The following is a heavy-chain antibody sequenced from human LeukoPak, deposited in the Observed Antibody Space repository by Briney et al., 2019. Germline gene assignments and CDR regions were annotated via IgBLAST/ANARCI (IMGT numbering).Heavy chain of an antibody. J-gene: IGHJ4*02. CDR1: GGSISSSSYY. V-gene: IGHV4-39*07. Sequence: SETLSLTCTVSGGSISSSSYYWGWIRQPPGKGLEWIGSIYYSGSTYYNPSLKSRVTISVDTSKNQFSLKLSSVTAADTAVYYCARVKLGVTVVIPTPYFDYWGQGTLVTVSS. CDR3: ARVKLGVTVVIPTPYFDY. CDR2: IYYSGST. D-gene: IGHD4-23*01.